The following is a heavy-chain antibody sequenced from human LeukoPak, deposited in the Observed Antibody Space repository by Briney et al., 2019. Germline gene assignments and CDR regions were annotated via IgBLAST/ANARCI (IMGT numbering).Heavy chain of an antibody. CDR2: IIPIFGTA. V-gene: IGHV1-69*05. CDR1: GGTFSSYA. CDR3: ASDGEVGGAFDI. D-gene: IGHD3-10*01. J-gene: IGHJ3*02. Sequence: SVKVSCKASGGTFSSYAISWVRQAPGQGLEWMGGIIPIFGTANYAQKFQGRVTITTDESTSTAYMELSSLRSEDTGVYYCASDGEVGGAFDIWGQGTMVTVSS.